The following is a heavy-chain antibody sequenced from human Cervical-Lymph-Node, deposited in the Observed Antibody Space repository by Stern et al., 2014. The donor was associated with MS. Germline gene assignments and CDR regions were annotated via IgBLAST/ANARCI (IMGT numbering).Heavy chain of an antibody. Sequence: VQLLESGAEVKKPGASVKVSCKASGYTFTGYYMHWVRQAPGQGLEWMGWINPNSGGTNYAQKFQGWVTMTRDTSISTAYMELSRLRSDDTAVYYCAREEMANPVGMDYWGQGTLVTVSS. CDR2: INPNSGGT. V-gene: IGHV1-2*04. J-gene: IGHJ4*02. CDR1: GYTFTGYY. D-gene: IGHD5-24*01. CDR3: AREEMANPVGMDY.